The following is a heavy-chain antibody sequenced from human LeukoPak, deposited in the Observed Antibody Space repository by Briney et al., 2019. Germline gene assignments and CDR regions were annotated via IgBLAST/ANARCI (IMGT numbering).Heavy chain of an antibody. Sequence: GGSLRLSCAASGFSVSSSYMSWVRQAPGKGLEWVSVIYSGGTTYYADSVEGRFTISRDNSKNTLDLQMNSLRAEDTAVYYCAKYQQLGYYFDYWGQGTLVTVSS. CDR3: AKYQQLGYYFDY. CDR1: GFSVSSSY. D-gene: IGHD6-13*01. V-gene: IGHV3-53*01. J-gene: IGHJ4*02. CDR2: IYSGGTT.